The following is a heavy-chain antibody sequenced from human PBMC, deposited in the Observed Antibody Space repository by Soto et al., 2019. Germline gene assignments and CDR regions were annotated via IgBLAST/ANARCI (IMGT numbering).Heavy chain of an antibody. CDR3: IQSRCGGDCLQSYASHYYYGMDV. J-gene: IGHJ6*02. CDR2: IYWDDDK. CDR1: GFSLSTSGVG. D-gene: IGHD2-21*02. Sequence: QITLKESGPPLVKPTQTLTLTCTFSGFSLSTSGVGVGWIRQPPGKALEWLALIYWDDDKRYSPSLRSRLTINKHTSKNQVVLTITNMDPVDTATYYCIQSRCGGDCLQSYASHYYYGMDVWGQGTTVTVSS. V-gene: IGHV2-5*02.